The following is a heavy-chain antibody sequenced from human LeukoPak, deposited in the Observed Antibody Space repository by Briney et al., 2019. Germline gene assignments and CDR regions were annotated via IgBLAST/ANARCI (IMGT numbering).Heavy chain of an antibody. CDR3: AKGDISDFWSGYYPPYFDY. Sequence: PGGSLRLSCAASGFSFSSYSISWVRQAPGKGLEWVSYISRSSSTIYYADSVKGRFTISRDNAKNSLYLQMNSLRAEDTAVYYCAKGDISDFWSGYYPPYFDYWGQGTLVTVSS. J-gene: IGHJ4*02. CDR2: ISRSSSTI. V-gene: IGHV3-48*01. CDR1: GFSFSSYS. D-gene: IGHD3-3*01.